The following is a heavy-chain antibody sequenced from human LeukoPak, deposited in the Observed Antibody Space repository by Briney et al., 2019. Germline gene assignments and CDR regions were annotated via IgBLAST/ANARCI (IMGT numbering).Heavy chain of an antibody. D-gene: IGHD6-6*01. CDR3: ARVHSSSGSFDY. Sequence: GGSLRLSCAASGFTFSSYGMSWVRQAPGKGLEWVSAISGSGFATYYADSMKGRFTISRDNAKNSLYLQMNSLRAEDTAVYYCARVHSSSGSFDYWGQGTLVTVSS. V-gene: IGHV3-21*01. CDR1: GFTFSSYG. J-gene: IGHJ4*02. CDR2: ISGSGFAT.